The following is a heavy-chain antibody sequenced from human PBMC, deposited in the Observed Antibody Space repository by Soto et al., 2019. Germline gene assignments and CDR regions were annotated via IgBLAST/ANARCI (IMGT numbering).Heavy chain of an antibody. Sequence: QVQLVQSGAEVKKPGSSVKVSCKASGGPFNNYTINWMRQAPGQGLVWMGGIIPIFGKEHYAQKFQGRVTISAEESTYTADMELSSLTAEDTAVYCCAKPRATSYAMDVWGQGTTVTVSS. V-gene: IGHV1-69*12. CDR2: IIPIFGKE. CDR3: AKPRATSYAMDV. D-gene: IGHD2-2*01. CDR1: GGPFNNYT. J-gene: IGHJ6*02.